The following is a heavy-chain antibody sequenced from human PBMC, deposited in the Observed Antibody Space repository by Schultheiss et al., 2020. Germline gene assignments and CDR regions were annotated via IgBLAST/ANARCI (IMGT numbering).Heavy chain of an antibody. Sequence: SQTLSLTCTVSGGSISSGGYYWSWIRQPPGKGLEWIGYIYSSGSTNYNPSLKSRVTISVNTSKNQFSLKLSSVTAADTAVYYCSAAAARYFDYWGQGTLVTVSS. D-gene: IGHD6-13*01. V-gene: IGHV4-61*08. CDR3: SAAAARYFDY. CDR2: IYSSGST. J-gene: IGHJ4*02. CDR1: GGSISSGGYY.